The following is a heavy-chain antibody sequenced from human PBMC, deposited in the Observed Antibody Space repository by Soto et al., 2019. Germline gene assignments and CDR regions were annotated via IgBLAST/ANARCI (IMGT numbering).Heavy chain of an antibody. J-gene: IGHJ5*02. CDR2: IYNSGST. CDR1: GGSISSYY. CDR3: ARAPYGDYVGVWFDP. V-gene: IGHV4-59*01. Sequence: QVQLQESGPGLVKPSETLSLTCTVSGGSISSYYWSWIRQPPGKGLEWIGYIYNSGSTNSNPSLKSRVAISVDTSKNQFSLKLSSVTAADTAVYYCARAPYGDYVGVWFDPWGQGTLVTVSS. D-gene: IGHD4-17*01.